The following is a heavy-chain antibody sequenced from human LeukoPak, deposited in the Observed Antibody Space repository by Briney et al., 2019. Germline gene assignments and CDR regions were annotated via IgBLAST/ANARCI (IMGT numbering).Heavy chain of an antibody. CDR3: ARDGIGSGWYYFDY. D-gene: IGHD6-19*01. CDR1: GGSISSYY. J-gene: IGHJ4*02. V-gene: IGHV4-59*01. CDR2: IYYSGST. Sequence: SETLSLTCTVSGGSISSYYWSWIRQAPGKGLEWVGYIYYSGSTNYNPSLKSRVTISVDTSKNQFSLKLSSVTAADTAVYYCARDGIGSGWYYFDYWGQGTLVTVSS.